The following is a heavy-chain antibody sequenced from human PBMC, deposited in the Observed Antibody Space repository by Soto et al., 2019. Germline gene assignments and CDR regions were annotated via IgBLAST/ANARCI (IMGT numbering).Heavy chain of an antibody. CDR2: ISTSGSTV. CDR1: RFTFSTYE. D-gene: IGHD6-19*01. Sequence: GGSLRLSCAASRFTFSTYEMNWVRQAPGKGLEWVSYISTSGSTVYYADSVKGRFTISRDNSKNTLYLQMDSLRPEDTAVYYCAKEITVAGDFDYWGHGTLVTVSS. V-gene: IGHV3-48*03. CDR3: AKEITVAGDFDY. J-gene: IGHJ4*01.